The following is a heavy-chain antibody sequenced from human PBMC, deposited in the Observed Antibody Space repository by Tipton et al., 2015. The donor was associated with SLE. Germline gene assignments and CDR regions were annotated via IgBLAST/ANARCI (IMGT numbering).Heavy chain of an antibody. CDR1: GYTFISYG. CDR3: ALGYSSSWPPGEFDY. V-gene: IGHV1-18*01. CDR2: ISAYNGNT. D-gene: IGHD6-13*01. Sequence: QLVQSGVEVKKPGASVKVSCKASGYTFISYGISWVRQAPGQGLEWMGWISAYNGNTNYAQKLQGRVTMTTDTSTSTAYMELRSLRSDDTAVYYCALGYSSSWPPGEFDYWGQGTLVTVSS. J-gene: IGHJ4*02.